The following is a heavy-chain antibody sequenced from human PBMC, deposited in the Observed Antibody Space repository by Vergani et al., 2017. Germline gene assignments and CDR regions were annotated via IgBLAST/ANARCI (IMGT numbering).Heavy chain of an antibody. Sequence: QVQLVQSGAEVKKPGASVKVSCKASGYTFTSYGISWVRQAPGQGLEWMGWISAYNGNTNYAQKLQGRVTITTDTSTSTSYMELRSMRSDDTALYYCARVGGDGYPPRVDYGMDVWGQGTTVTFSS. CDR1: GYTFTSYG. D-gene: IGHD5-24*01. CDR3: ARVGGDGYPPRVDYGMDV. J-gene: IGHJ6*02. CDR2: ISAYNGNT. V-gene: IGHV1-18*04.